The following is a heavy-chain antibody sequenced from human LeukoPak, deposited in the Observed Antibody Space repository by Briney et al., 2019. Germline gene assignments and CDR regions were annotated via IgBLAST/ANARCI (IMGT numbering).Heavy chain of an antibody. D-gene: IGHD6-19*01. CDR2: IYSGGSR. CDR3: AKGSRLAVLGNWFDP. CDR1: GFTVSSNY. V-gene: IGHV3-66*01. Sequence: GGSLRLSCAASGFTVSSNYMSWVRQAPGKGLEWVSVIYSGGSRYYADSVKGRFTISRDNSKNTLYLQMNSLRAEDTAVYYCAKGSRLAVLGNWFDPWGQGTLVTVSS. J-gene: IGHJ5*02.